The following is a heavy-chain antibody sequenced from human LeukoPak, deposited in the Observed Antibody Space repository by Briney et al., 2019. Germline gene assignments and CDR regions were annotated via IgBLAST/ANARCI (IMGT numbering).Heavy chain of an antibody. J-gene: IGHJ4*02. CDR1: GGSISSSSYY. V-gene: IGHV4-39*07. CDR2: IYYSGST. D-gene: IGHD6-6*01. CDR3: ARDYSSSEDY. Sequence: PSETLSLTCTVSGGSISSSSYYWGWIRQPPGKGLEWIGSIYYSGSTYYNPSLKSRVTISVDTSKNQFSLKLSSVTAADTAVYYCARDYSSSEDYWGQGTLVTVSS.